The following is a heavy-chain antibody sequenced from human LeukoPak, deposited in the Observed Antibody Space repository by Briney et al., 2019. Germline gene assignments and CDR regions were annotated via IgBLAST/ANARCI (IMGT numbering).Heavy chain of an antibody. CDR1: GGSISSSSYY. V-gene: IGHV4-39*01. CDR3: ARVAAGFVPFDY. Sequence: PSETLSLTCTVSGGSISSSSYYWGWIRQPPGKGLEWLGSIYYSGSTYYNPSLKSRVTISVDTSKNQFSLKLSSVTAADTAVYYCARVAAGFVPFDYWGQGTLVTVSS. CDR2: IYYSGST. J-gene: IGHJ4*02. D-gene: IGHD6-19*01.